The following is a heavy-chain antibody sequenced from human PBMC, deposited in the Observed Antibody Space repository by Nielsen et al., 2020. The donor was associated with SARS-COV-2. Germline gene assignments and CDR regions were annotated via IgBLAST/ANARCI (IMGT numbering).Heavy chain of an antibody. CDR2: ISYDGSNK. V-gene: IGHV3-30*04. J-gene: IGHJ4*02. CDR1: GFTFSSYA. Sequence: GESLKISCAASGFTFSSYAMHWVRQAPGKGLEWVAVISYDGSNKYYADSVKGRFTISRDNSKNTLYLQMNSLRAEDTAVYYCARRSHPYQLRSVEYFDYWGQGTLVTVSS. D-gene: IGHD2-2*01. CDR3: ARRSHPYQLRSVEYFDY.